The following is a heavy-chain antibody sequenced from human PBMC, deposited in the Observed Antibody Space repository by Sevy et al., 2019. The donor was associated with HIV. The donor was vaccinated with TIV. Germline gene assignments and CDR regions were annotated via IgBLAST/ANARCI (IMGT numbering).Heavy chain of an antibody. CDR1: GFTFSSYA. CDR3: ARGGAVAGTGEFDY. J-gene: IGHJ4*02. V-gene: IGHV3-30-3*01. D-gene: IGHD6-19*01. Sequence: GGSLRLSCAASGFTFSSYAMHWVRQAPGKGLEWVAVISYDGSNKYYADSVKGRFTISRDKSKNTLYLQMNSLRAEDTAGYYCARGGAVAGTGEFDYWGQGTLVTVSS. CDR2: ISYDGSNK.